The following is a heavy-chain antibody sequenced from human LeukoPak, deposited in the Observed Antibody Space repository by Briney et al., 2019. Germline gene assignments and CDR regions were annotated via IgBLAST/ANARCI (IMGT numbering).Heavy chain of an antibody. CDR3: ARVSVQLWVPDY. CDR2: INPNSGGT. CDR1: GHTFTGYY. Sequence: ASVKVSCKASGHTFTGYYMHWVRQAPGQGLEWMGWINPNSGGTNYAQKFQGRVTMTRDTSISTAYMELSRLRSDDTAVYYCARVSVQLWVPDYWGQGTLVTVSS. V-gene: IGHV1-2*02. D-gene: IGHD5-18*01. J-gene: IGHJ4*02.